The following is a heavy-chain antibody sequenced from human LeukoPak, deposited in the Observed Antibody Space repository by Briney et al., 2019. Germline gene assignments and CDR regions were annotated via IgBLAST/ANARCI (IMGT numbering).Heavy chain of an antibody. CDR2: ISNNGGRT. V-gene: IGHV3-23*01. Sequence: PGGSLRLSCAGSGFSFSSNTMSWVRQAPGRGLEWVSAISNNGGRTDYADSVKGRFTISRGNSKSTLYLHMDSLRAEDTVVYYCARDEDTSALSEYWGQGTLVTVSS. D-gene: IGHD2/OR15-2a*01. J-gene: IGHJ4*02. CDR1: GFSFSSNT. CDR3: ARDEDTSALSEY.